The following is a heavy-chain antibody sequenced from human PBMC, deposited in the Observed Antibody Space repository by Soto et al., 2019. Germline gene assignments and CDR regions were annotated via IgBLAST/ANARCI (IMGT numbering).Heavy chain of an antibody. J-gene: IGHJ4*02. V-gene: IGHV1-3*01. CDR3: ARGPGGPDGPGDY. CDR2: INAGNGNT. Sequence: QVQLVQSGAEVKKPGASVKVSCKASGYTFTSYAMHWVRQAPGQRLEWMGWINAGNGNTKYSQKCQGRVTITRDTSARTAYMELSSLRSEDTAVYCCARGPGGPDGPGDYWGQGTLVTVSS. CDR1: GYTFTSYA. D-gene: IGHD2-15*01.